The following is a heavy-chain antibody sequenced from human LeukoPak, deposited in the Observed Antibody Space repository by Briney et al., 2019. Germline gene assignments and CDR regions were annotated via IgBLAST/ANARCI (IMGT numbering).Heavy chain of an antibody. J-gene: IGHJ6*02. CDR3: AKVLAAASYGMDV. V-gene: IGHV3-23*01. D-gene: IGHD6-13*01. Sequence: GGSLRLSWAAPGFTFSSYAMSWVRQAPGKGLEWVSAISGSGGSTYYADSVKGRFTISRDNSKNTLYLQMNSLRDEDTAVYYCAKVLAAASYGMDVWGQGTTVTVSS. CDR1: GFTFSSYA. CDR2: ISGSGGST.